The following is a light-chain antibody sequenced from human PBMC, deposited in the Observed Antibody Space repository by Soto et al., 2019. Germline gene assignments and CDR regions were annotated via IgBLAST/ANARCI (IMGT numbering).Light chain of an antibody. CDR2: SNN. CDR1: SSNIGSNY. Sequence: QPVLIQPPSASGTPGQRVTISCSGTSSNIGSNYVYWYQHLPGTAPKLLIYSNNRRPSGVPDRVSGSKSGTSASLAISGLRSEDEADYYCAAWDDSLSGWVFGGGTKVTVL. V-gene: IGLV1-47*02. J-gene: IGLJ3*02. CDR3: AAWDDSLSGWV.